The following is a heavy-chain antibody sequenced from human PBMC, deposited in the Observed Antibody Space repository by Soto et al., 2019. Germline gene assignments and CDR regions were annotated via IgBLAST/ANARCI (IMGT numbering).Heavy chain of an antibody. J-gene: IGHJ6*02. D-gene: IGHD1-26*01. V-gene: IGHV3-23*01. CDR1: GFTFSTYA. CDR3: AKNGTDGVYTYYGMDV. Sequence: EVQLLESGGGLVQPGGSLRLSCEVSGFTFSTYAMSWVRQAPGKGLEWVSAISGSGGVTYYAGSVNGRFTISRDNSKNTLYLHMNSLRAEDTDVYYCAKNGTDGVYTYYGMDVWGQGPTLTVSS. CDR2: ISGSGGVT.